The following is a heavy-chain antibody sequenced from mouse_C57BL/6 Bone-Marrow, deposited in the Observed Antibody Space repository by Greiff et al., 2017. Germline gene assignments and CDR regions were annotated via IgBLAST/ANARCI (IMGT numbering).Heavy chain of an antibody. J-gene: IGHJ1*03. D-gene: IGHD2-5*01. CDR2: IYPGSGST. Sequence: QVQLQQPGAELVKPGASVKMSCKASGYTFTSYWITWVKQRPGQGLEWIGEIYPGSGSTNYNEQFKSKATLTVDTSSSAAYMQLSSLTSEDSAVYYCARPYYSNYWYFDVWGTGTTVTVSS. CDR3: ARPYYSNYWYFDV. CDR1: GYTFTSYW. V-gene: IGHV1-55*01.